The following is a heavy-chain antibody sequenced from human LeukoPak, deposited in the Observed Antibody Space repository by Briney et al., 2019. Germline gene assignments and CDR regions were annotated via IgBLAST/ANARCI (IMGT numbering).Heavy chain of an antibody. CDR2: ISYDGSNK. V-gene: IGHV3-30-3*01. D-gene: IGHD7-27*01. J-gene: IGHJ4*02. CDR3: ARAAQLGIYSY. CDR1: GFTFSSYA. Sequence: PGGSLRLSCAASGFTFSSYAMHWVRQAPGKGLEWVAVISYDGSNKYYADSVKGRFTISRDSSKNTLYLQMNSLRAEDTAVYYCARAAQLGIYSYWGQGTLVTVPS.